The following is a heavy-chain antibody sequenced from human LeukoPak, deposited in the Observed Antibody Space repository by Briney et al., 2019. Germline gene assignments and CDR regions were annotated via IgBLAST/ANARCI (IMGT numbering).Heavy chain of an antibody. Sequence: SETLSLTCTVSGGSISSSSYYWGWIRQPPGKGLEWIGSIYYSGSTYYNPSLKSRVTISVDTSKNQFSLKLSSVTAADTAVYYCARNNRRVVPAAYDYWGQGTLVTVSS. V-gene: IGHV4-39*01. CDR3: ARNNRRVVPAAYDY. CDR1: GGSISSSSYY. D-gene: IGHD2-2*01. J-gene: IGHJ4*02. CDR2: IYYSGST.